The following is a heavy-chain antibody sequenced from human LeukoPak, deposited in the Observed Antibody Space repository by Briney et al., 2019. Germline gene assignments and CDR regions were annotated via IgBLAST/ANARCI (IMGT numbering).Heavy chain of an antibody. D-gene: IGHD3-22*01. CDR2: ISGSGGST. V-gene: IGHV3-23*01. Sequence: GGSLRLSCAASGFTFSSYAMSWVRQAPGKGLEWVSAISGSGGSTYYADSVKGRFTISRDNSKNTLYLQMNSLRAEDTAVYHCAKDFHSSGYYFEFWTFDYWGQGTLVTVSP. J-gene: IGHJ4*02. CDR1: GFTFSSYA. CDR3: AKDFHSSGYYFEFWTFDY.